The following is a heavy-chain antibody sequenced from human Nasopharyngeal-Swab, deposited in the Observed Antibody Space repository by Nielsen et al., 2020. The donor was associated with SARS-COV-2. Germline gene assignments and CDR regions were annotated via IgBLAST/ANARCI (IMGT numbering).Heavy chain of an antibody. J-gene: IGHJ4*02. D-gene: IGHD3-22*01. CDR2: INHSGST. CDR3: ARGLGQYYYDSIGYYFFDY. CDR1: GGSFRGYY. V-gene: IGHV4-34*01. Sequence: SETLYITCAVYGGSFRGYYRSWIRQRPGKGREGIGEINHSGSTNYNPSLKSRGTISVDTSKNQFSLKLSSVTAADTAVYYCARGLGQYYYDSIGYYFFDYWGQGTLVTVSS.